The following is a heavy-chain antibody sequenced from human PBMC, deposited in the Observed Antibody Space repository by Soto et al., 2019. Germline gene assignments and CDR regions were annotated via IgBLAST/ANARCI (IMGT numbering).Heavy chain of an antibody. CDR3: ARVAVAARPRWYDWFDP. D-gene: IGHD2-15*01. Sequence: ASVKVSCKTSGHTFTDYDINWVRQATGQGLEWIGWMNPNSGETGYAQKFQGRVTMTRSASLSTAYLELSSLRSEDTAVYYCARVAVAARPRWYDWFDPWGKGTLVTVSS. CDR1: GHTFTDYD. J-gene: IGHJ5*02. V-gene: IGHV1-8*01. CDR2: MNPNSGET.